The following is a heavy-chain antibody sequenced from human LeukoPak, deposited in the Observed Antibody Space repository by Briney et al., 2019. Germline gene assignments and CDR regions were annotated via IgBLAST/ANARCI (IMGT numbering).Heavy chain of an antibody. Sequence: GASVKVSCKAPGYTFTSYGISWVRQAPGQGLEWMGWISAYNGNTNYAQKLQGRVTMTTDTSTSTAYMELRSLRSDDTAVYYCARDLAYCGGDCYKPFDYWGQGTLVTVSS. D-gene: IGHD2-21*02. CDR3: ARDLAYCGGDCYKPFDY. CDR2: ISAYNGNT. J-gene: IGHJ4*02. V-gene: IGHV1-18*01. CDR1: GYTFTSYG.